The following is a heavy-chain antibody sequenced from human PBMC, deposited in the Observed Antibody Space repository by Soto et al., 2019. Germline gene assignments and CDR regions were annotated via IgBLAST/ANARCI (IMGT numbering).Heavy chain of an antibody. Sequence: GGSLRLSCAASGFTFSSYAMSWVRQAPGKGLEWVSAISGSGGSTYYADSVKGRFTISRDNSKNTLYLQMNSLRAEDTAVYYCAKDHANTLYGDYGYWGQGTLVTVSS. CDR2: ISGSGGST. J-gene: IGHJ4*02. CDR3: AKDHANTLYGDYGY. D-gene: IGHD4-17*01. CDR1: GFTFSSYA. V-gene: IGHV3-23*01.